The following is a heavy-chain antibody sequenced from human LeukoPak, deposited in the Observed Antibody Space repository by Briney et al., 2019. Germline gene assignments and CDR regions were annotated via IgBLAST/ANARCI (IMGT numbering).Heavy chain of an antibody. CDR2: INPNSGGT. CDR3: ASGIAVAGTYAFDI. D-gene: IGHD6-19*01. CDR1: GYTFTGYY. Sequence: ASVKVSCKASGYTFTGYYIHWVRQAPGQGLEWMGWINPNSGGTNYAQKFQGRVTMTRDTSISTAYMELSRLRSDDTAVYYCASGIAVAGTYAFDIWGQGTMVTVSS. V-gene: IGHV1-2*02. J-gene: IGHJ3*02.